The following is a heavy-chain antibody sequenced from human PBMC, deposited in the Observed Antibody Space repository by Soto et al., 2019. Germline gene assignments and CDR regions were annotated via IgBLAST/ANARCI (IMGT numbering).Heavy chain of an antibody. Sequence: GASVKVSCKASGYTFTSYGISWVRQAPGQGLEWMGWISAYNGNTSYAQKLQGRVTMTTDTSTSTAYMELRSLRSDDTAVYYCARAPGVVVSPDPYYFDYWGQGTLVTVSS. D-gene: IGHD2-21*01. J-gene: IGHJ4*02. CDR2: ISAYNGNT. V-gene: IGHV1-18*01. CDR3: ARAPGVVVSPDPYYFDY. CDR1: GYTFTSYG.